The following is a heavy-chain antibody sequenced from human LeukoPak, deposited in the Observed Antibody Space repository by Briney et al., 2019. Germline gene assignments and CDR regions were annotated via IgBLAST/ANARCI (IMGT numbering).Heavy chain of an antibody. CDR1: GFTFSSYS. J-gene: IGHJ4*02. Sequence: GGSLRLSCAASGFTFSSYSMNWVRQAPGKGLEWVSSISSSSYIHYADSVKGRFTISRDNAKNSLYLQMNSLRAEDTAVYYCASGSYYDSEGDYWGQGTLVTVSS. D-gene: IGHD1-26*01. CDR2: ISSSSYI. CDR3: ASGSYYDSEGDY. V-gene: IGHV3-21*01.